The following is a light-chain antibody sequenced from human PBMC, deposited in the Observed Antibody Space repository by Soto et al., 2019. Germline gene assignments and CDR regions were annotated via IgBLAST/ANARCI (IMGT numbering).Light chain of an antibody. CDR1: SSDVGGYNY. CDR3: CSYAGSHYD. J-gene: IGLJ1*01. V-gene: IGLV2-11*01. CDR2: DVS. Sequence: QSALTQPRSVSGSPGQSVTISCTGTSSDVGGYNYVSWYQQHPGKAPKLMIYDVSKRPSGVPDRFSGSKSGNTASLTISGLQAEDEADYYCCSYAGSHYDFGTGTKLTVL.